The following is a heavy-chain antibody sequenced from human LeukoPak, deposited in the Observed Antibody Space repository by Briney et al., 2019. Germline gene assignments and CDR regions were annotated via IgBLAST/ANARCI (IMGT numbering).Heavy chain of an antibody. V-gene: IGHV1-69*04. CDR2: IIPILDIA. CDR1: GGTFSSYA. D-gene: IGHD2-21*02. J-gene: IGHJ4*02. Sequence: SVKVSCKASGGTFSSYAISWVRQAPGQGLEWMGRIIPILDIANYAQKFQGRVTITADKSTSTAYMELSSLRSEDTAVYYCARVFVRGGDCYYPWGQGTLVTVSS. CDR3: ARVFVRGGDCYYP.